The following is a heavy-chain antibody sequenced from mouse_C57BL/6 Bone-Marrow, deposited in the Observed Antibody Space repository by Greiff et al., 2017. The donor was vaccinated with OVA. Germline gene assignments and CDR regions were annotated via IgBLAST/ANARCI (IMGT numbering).Heavy chain of an antibody. CDR2: INYDGSST. CDR3: ARPNSNYAYYFDY. Sequence: EVNVVESEGGLVQPGSSMKLSCTASGFTFSDYYMAWVRQVPEKGLEWVANINYDGSSTYYLDSLKSRFIISRDNAKNILYLQMSSLKSEDTATYYCARPNSNYAYYFDYWGQGTTLTVSS. CDR1: GFTFSDYY. V-gene: IGHV5-16*01. D-gene: IGHD2-5*01. J-gene: IGHJ2*01.